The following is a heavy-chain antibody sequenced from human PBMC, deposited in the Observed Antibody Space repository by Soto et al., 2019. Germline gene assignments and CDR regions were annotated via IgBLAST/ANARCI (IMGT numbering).Heavy chain of an antibody. Sequence: QVQLHQSGPGLVQPSQTLSLTCAIFRDSVSSNSAAWNWIRQSPSRGLEWLGRTYYRSKWKNDYAVSVKSRVTISPDTSKNQFSLQMNSVTPEDTAVYYCARDYGDTGYIDIWGQGTMVTVSS. J-gene: IGHJ3*02. D-gene: IGHD5-12*01. CDR1: RDSVSSNSAA. CDR3: ARDYGDTGYIDI. CDR2: TYYRSKWKN. V-gene: IGHV6-1*01.